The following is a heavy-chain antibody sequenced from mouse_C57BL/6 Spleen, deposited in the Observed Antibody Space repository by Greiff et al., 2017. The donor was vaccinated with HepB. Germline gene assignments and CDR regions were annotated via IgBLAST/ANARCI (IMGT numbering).Heavy chain of an antibody. CDR1: GFNINDDY. V-gene: IGHV14-4*01. Sequence: EVQLQQSGAELVRPGASVKLSCTASGFNINDDYMHWVKQRPEQGLEWIGWIDPENGDTEYASKFQGKATLPADTSSNPAYLQLSSLTSEDTAVYDCTTQTAQAPAWFAYWGQGTLVTVSA. CDR2: IDPENGDT. CDR3: TTQTAQAPAWFAY. J-gene: IGHJ3*01. D-gene: IGHD3-2*02.